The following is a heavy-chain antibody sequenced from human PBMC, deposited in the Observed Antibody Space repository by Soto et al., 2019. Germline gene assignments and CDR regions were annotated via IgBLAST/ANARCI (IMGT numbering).Heavy chain of an antibody. CDR1: GYSFTSYW. D-gene: IGHD6-13*01. CDR3: ARHHGSPGSYFGLVV. Sequence: EVQLVQSGAEGKKPGESLKISCKGSGYSFTSYWINWVRQMPGKGLEWMGIIYPGDSDTRYSPSFQGQVTLSADKSIDTAYLQWRSLKASDTAVYYCARHHGSPGSYFGLVVWGQGTTVTVSS. CDR2: IYPGDSDT. V-gene: IGHV5-51*01. J-gene: IGHJ6*02.